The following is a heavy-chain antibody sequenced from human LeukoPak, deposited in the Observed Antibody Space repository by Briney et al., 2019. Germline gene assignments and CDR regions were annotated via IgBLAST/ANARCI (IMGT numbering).Heavy chain of an antibody. CDR3: AKDSVEMATIRKGNFDY. D-gene: IGHD5-24*01. V-gene: IGHV1-8*03. CDR2: MNPNSGNA. Sequence: ASVKVSCKASGYTFTSYDINWVRQATGQGLEWMGWMNPNSGNAGYAQKFQGRVTITRNTSISTAYMELSSLRSEDTAVYYCAKDSVEMATIRKGNFDYWGQGTLVTVSS. J-gene: IGHJ4*02. CDR1: GYTFTSYD.